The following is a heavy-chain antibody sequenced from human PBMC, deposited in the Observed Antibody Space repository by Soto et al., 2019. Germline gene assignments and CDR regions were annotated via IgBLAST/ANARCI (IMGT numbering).Heavy chain of an antibody. CDR3: ARMGDVPYYYYGMDV. J-gene: IGHJ6*02. V-gene: IGHV1-18*01. CDR1: GYTFTSYG. Sequence: QVQLVQSGAEVKKPGASVKVSYKASGYTFTSYGISWVRQAPGQGLEWMGWINGYNSNTNHAQKLQGRVTMSTDTSTSTAYMELRSLRSDDSAVYYCARMGDVPYYYYGMDVWGQGTTVTVSS. CDR2: INGYNSNT. D-gene: IGHD3-16*01.